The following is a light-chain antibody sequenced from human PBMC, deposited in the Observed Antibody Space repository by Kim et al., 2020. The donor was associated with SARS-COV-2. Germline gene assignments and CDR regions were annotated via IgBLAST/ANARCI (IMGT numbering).Light chain of an antibody. CDR2: DNT. V-gene: IGLV1-51*01. J-gene: IGLJ3*02. CDR3: GTWDDRLSAVV. CDR1: SSNIGRNY. Sequence: GQNVTITCSGSSSNIGRNYVTWYLQLPGTAPKRLIYDNTRRPSGIPDRFSGSKSGTSATLAITGLQTGDEADYYCGTWDDRLSAVVFGGGTQLTVL.